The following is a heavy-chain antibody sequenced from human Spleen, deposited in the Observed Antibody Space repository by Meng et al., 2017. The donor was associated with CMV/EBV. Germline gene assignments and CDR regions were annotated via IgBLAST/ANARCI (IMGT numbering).Heavy chain of an antibody. Sequence: GGSLRLSCAASGFSLISYEMNWVRQAPGKGLEWVSSISSSSSYIYYADSVKGRFTISRDNAKNSLYLQMNSLRAEDTAVYYCATCPSITIFGVVIDNAFDIWGQGTMVTVSS. D-gene: IGHD3-3*01. V-gene: IGHV3-21*01. CDR1: GFSLISYE. J-gene: IGHJ3*02. CDR2: ISSSSSYI. CDR3: ATCPSITIFGVVIDNAFDI.